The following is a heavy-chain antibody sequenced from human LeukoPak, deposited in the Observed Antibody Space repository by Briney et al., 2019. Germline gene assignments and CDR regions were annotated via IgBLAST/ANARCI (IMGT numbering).Heavy chain of an antibody. CDR3: ARVLKDGYNNGNFQH. V-gene: IGHV1-69*04. CDR2: IIPILGIA. J-gene: IGHJ1*01. CDR1: GGTFSSYA. Sequence: SVKVSCKASGGTFSSYAISWVRQAPGQGLEWMGRIIPILGIANYAQKFQGRVTITADKSTSTAYMELSSLRFEDTAVYYCARVLKDGYNNGNFQHWGQGTLVTVSS. D-gene: IGHD5-24*01.